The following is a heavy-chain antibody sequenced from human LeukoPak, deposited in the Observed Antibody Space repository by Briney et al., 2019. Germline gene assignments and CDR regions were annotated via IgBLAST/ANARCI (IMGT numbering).Heavy chain of an antibody. J-gene: IGHJ4*02. Sequence: SETLSLTCTVSGGSISSYYWSWIRQPPGKGLEWIGYIYYSGSTNYNPSLKSRVTISVDTSKNQFSLKLSSVTAADTAVYYCARGDIVVVPAAIPEDYWGQGTLVTVSS. CDR2: IYYSGST. V-gene: IGHV4-59*08. D-gene: IGHD2-2*01. CDR1: GGSISSYY. CDR3: ARGDIVVVPAAIPEDY.